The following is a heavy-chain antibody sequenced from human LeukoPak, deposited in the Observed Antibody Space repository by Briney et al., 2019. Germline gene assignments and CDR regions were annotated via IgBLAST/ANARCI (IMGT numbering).Heavy chain of an antibody. V-gene: IGHV4-61*02. CDR3: ARDSMVRGVSWFDP. D-gene: IGHD3-10*01. CDR2: IYTSGST. CDR1: GGSISSGSYY. Sequence: PSQTLSHTCTVSGGSISSGSYYWSWIRQPAGKGLEWIGRIYTSGSTNYNPSLKSRVTISVDTSKNQFSLKLSSVTAADTAVYYCARDSMVRGVSWFDPWGQGTLVTVSS. J-gene: IGHJ5*02.